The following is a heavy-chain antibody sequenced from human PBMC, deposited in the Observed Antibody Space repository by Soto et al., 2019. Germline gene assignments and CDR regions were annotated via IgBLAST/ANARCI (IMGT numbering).Heavy chain of an antibody. CDR3: ARDPPLTTVEVPTYYCMDV. D-gene: IGHD1-1*01. V-gene: IGHV3-74*01. Sequence: QLVESGGGLAQPGESLRLSCAASGFTFSKYWMHWVRQVPGEGLVWVSRIKNDGSGAIYADSVKGRFNITRDNAQNILYLQINSLRAEDTAVYYCARDPPLTTVEVPTYYCMDVWGQGTTVIVSS. CDR2: IKNDGSGA. CDR1: GFTFSKYW. J-gene: IGHJ6*02.